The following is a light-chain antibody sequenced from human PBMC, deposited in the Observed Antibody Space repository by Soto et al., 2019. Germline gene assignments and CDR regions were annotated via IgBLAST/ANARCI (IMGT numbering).Light chain of an antibody. J-gene: IGLJ1*01. CDR3: AAWDDSLNGPV. CDR2: SSN. CDR1: SSNIGINT. V-gene: IGLV1-44*01. Sequence: QSVLTQPPSASGTPGQRVTISCSGSSSNIGINTVNWYQQLPGTAPKLLIYSSNQRPSGVPDRFSGSKSGTSASLAISGLQSEDDAEYYCAAWDDSLNGPVFGTGTKLTVL.